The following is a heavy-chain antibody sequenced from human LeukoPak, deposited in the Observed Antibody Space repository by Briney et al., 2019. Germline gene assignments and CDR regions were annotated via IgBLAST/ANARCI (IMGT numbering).Heavy chain of an antibody. V-gene: IGHV4-59*12. D-gene: IGHD3-22*01. CDR3: ARWVGSGYFDY. CDR1: GGSISSYY. Sequence: SETLSLTCTVSGGSISSYYWSWIRQPPGKGLEWIGYIYYSGSTNYNPSLKSRVTISVDTSKNQFSLKLSSVTAADTAVYYCARWVGSGYFDYWGQGTLVTASS. J-gene: IGHJ4*02. CDR2: IYYSGST.